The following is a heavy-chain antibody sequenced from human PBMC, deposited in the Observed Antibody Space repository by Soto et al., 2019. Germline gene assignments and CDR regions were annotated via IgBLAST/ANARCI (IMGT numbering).Heavy chain of an antibody. J-gene: IGHJ6*03. CDR3: ARVPLHYGDYYYYYYMDV. CDR1: GYAFTSYD. CDR2: MNPNSGNT. V-gene: IGHV1-8*01. Sequence: ASVKVSCKASGYAFTSYDINWVRQATGQGLEWMGWMNPNSGNTGYAQKFQGRVTMTRNTYISTAYMELSSLRSEDTAVYYCARVPLHYGDYYYYYYMDVWGKGTTVTVSS. D-gene: IGHD4-17*01.